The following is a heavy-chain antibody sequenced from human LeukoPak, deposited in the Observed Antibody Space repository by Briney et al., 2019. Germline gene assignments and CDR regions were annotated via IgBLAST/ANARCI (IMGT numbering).Heavy chain of an antibody. J-gene: IGHJ4*02. V-gene: IGHV1-69*13. CDR3: ARDYHTGFDY. Sequence: WASVKVSCKASGGTLSSYAISWVRQAPGQGLEWMGGIIPIFGTANYAQKFQGRVTITADESTSTAYMELSSLRSEDTAVYYCARDYHTGFDYWGQGTLDTVSS. CDR2: IIPIFGTA. CDR1: GGTLSSYA. D-gene: IGHD7-27*01.